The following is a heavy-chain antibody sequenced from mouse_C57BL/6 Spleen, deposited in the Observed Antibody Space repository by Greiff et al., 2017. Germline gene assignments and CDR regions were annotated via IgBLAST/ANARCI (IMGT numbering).Heavy chain of an antibody. D-gene: IGHD2-3*01. J-gene: IGHJ3*01. V-gene: IGHV10-3*01. CDR2: IRSKSSNYAT. CDR1: GFTFNTYA. Sequence: EVKLLESGGGLVQPKGSLKLSCAASGFTFNTYAMHWVRQAPGKGFEWVARIRSKSSNYATYYADSVKDRFTISRDESQSKIYLQMNNLKTEDTAMYYCVRDDEASWFAYWGQGTLVTVSA. CDR3: VRDDEASWFAY.